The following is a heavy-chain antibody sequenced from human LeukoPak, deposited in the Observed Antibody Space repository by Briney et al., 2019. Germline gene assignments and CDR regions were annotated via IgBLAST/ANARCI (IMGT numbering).Heavy chain of an antibody. V-gene: IGHV1-2*02. J-gene: IGHJ4*02. CDR2: ISPNSGGT. CDR1: GYTFTGYY. Sequence: GASVKVSCKASGYTFTGYYVHWVRQAPGQGLEWMGWISPNSGGTQYAQKFQGRVTMTRDTSSSTAYMELSSLRSDDTAMYYCARDLGGDIVATIAYWGQGTLVTVSS. CDR3: ARDLGGDIVATIAY. D-gene: IGHD5-12*01.